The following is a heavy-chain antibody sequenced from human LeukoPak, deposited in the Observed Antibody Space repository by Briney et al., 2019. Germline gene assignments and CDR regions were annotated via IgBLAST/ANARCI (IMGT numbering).Heavy chain of an antibody. CDR3: TRYDYVRGSYRWAHDY. CDR1: GFTFSNAW. Sequence: PGGSLRLSCAASGFTFSNAWMSWVRQAPGKGLEWVGRVKSITDGGTADYAAPVKGRFTISRDDSKNTLYLQMNSLKTEDTAIYYCTRYDYVRGSYRWAHDYWGQGTLVTVSS. D-gene: IGHD3-16*02. J-gene: IGHJ4*02. CDR2: VKSITDGGTA. V-gene: IGHV3-15*01.